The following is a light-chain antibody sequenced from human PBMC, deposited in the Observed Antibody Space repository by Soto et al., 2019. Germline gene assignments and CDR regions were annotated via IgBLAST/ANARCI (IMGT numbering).Light chain of an antibody. J-gene: IGLJ1*01. CDR1: SSDIGLYNY. CDR3: SSLSTTSTPIV. V-gene: IGLV2-14*01. CDR2: EVN. Sequence: QSVLSQPASMSGSPGQSITIPCSGASSDIGLYNYVSWYQHHPGKAPKLLISEVNIRPSGLSDRFSGSKAGNTASLTISGLQPEDEAYYYCSSLSTTSTPIVFGTGTKVTAL.